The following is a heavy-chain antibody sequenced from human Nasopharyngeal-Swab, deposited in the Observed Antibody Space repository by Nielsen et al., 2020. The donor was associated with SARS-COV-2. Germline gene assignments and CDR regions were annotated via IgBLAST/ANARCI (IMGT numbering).Heavy chain of an antibody. V-gene: IGHV4-59*01. CDR1: GGSISSYY. Sequence: GSLRPSCTVPGGSISSYYWSWIPQLPGKGLEWIGVIYYSGSTTYNPPLKSRVTISVDTSKNQFSLKLGSVTAADTAVYYCARGWRAVRRYNWFDPWGQGTLVTVSS. CDR3: ARGWRAVRRYNWFDP. CDR2: IYYSGST. J-gene: IGHJ5*02. D-gene: IGHD3-10*01.